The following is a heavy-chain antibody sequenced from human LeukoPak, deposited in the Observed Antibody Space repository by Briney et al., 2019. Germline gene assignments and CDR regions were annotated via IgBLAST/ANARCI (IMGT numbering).Heavy chain of an antibody. CDR2: INPNSGGT. Sequence: ASVKVSCKASGYTFTGYYMHWVRQAPGQGLEWMGRINPNSGGTNYAQKFQGRVTMTRDTSISTAYMELSRLRSDDTAVYYCASPTVAPFYYYYGMDVWGQGTTDTVSS. V-gene: IGHV1-2*06. D-gene: IGHD4-23*01. J-gene: IGHJ6*02. CDR3: ASPTVAPFYYYYGMDV. CDR1: GYTFTGYY.